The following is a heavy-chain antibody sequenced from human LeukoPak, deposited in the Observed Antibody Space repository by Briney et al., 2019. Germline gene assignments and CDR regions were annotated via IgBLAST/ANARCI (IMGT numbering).Heavy chain of an antibody. CDR1: GGSFSGCY. J-gene: IGHJ5*02. Sequence: ASETLSLTCAVYGGSFSGCYWSWIRQPPGKGLEWIGEINHSGSTNYNPSLKSRVTISVDTSKNQFSLKLSSVTAADTAVYYCARGLKYSSSWYNWFDPWGQGTLVTVSS. CDR3: ARGLKYSSSWYNWFDP. D-gene: IGHD6-13*01. CDR2: INHSGST. V-gene: IGHV4-34*01.